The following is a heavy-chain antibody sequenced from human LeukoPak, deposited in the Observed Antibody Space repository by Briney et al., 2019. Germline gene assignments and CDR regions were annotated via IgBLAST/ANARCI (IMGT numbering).Heavy chain of an antibody. CDR3: ARDGYESY. CDR2: IITIFGTA. V-gene: IGHV1-69*13. D-gene: IGHD5-12*01. CDR1: GVTFSSYA. J-gene: IGHJ4*02. Sequence: ASVNFSCKVSGVTFSSYAISWVRQATGQGLEWMGGIITIFGTANYAQQFQGRVTINADESTSTAYKELSSQRSEDTAVYYCARDGYESYWGKGTLVTVSS.